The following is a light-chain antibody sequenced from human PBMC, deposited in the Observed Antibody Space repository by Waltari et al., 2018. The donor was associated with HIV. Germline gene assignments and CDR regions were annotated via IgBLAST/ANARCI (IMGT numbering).Light chain of an antibody. Sequence: DVVMTQSPDSLAVSLGDRATITCKSSPTVLYSFKNVTYIAWYQKKMGQPPKLLISWASKREAGVPDRFSGSGSGTDCTLTITGLQAEDVALYYCQQYYTSPLTFGPGTRVNVK. CDR2: WAS. CDR3: QQYYTSPLT. CDR1: PTVLYSFKNVTY. J-gene: IGKJ3*01. V-gene: IGKV4-1*01.